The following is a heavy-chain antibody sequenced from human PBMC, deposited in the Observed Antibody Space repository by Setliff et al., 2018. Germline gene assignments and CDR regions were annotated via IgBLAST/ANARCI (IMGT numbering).Heavy chain of an antibody. J-gene: IGHJ4*02. V-gene: IGHV3-21*01. D-gene: IGHD1-26*01. CDR3: AAPGGGSYRF. CDR1: GFSLTSHN. Sequence: PGGSLRLSCVASGFSLTSHNIHWVRQAPGKGLEWVSSISSMGSYTHFGESVKGRFTISRDNAKNSVYLQMNSLRVEDTAVYYCAAPGGGSYRFWGQGTLVTVSS. CDR2: ISSMGSYT.